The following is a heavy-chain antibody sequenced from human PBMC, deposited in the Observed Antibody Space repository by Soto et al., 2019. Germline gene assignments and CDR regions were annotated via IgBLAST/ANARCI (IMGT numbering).Heavy chain of an antibody. CDR3: ARVSTSGDFALAA. J-gene: IGHJ5*02. Sequence: QVQLVQSGPEVKKPGASLKVSCKASGYTFTYYDINWVRQAPGQGLEWMGWISAHNGNTNYAQKFQGRVTMTTDSSTTTAYMELSSLRSDDTAVYYCARVSTSGDFALAAWGQGTPVTVSS. V-gene: IGHV1-18*01. CDR1: GYTFTYYD. CDR2: ISAHNGNT. D-gene: IGHD1-26*01.